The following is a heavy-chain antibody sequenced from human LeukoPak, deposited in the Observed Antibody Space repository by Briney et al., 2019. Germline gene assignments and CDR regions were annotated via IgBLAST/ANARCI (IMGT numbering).Heavy chain of an antibody. Sequence: GGSLRLSCAASGFTVSSYYLSWVRQAPGKGLEWVSVIYSGGTTYYADSVKGRFTISRDNSKSTLYLQMNSLRAEDTAVYYCAKASRISIAVAGDYFDYWGQGTLVTVSS. CDR3: AKASRISIAVAGDYFDY. V-gene: IGHV3-66*01. CDR2: IYSGGTT. J-gene: IGHJ4*02. D-gene: IGHD6-19*01. CDR1: GFTVSSYY.